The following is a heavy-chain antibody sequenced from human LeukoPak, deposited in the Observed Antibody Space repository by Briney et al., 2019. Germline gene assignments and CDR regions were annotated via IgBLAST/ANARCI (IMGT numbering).Heavy chain of an antibody. J-gene: IGHJ4*02. D-gene: IGHD6-13*01. Sequence: ASVKVSCKASGYTFTAYYMHWVRQAPGQGLEWMGWINPNSGGTNYAQKFQGRVTMTRDTPINTAYMEPNRLTSDDTAVYYCATNFYSNSWSLTDWGQGTLVTVSS. CDR3: ATNFYSNSWSLTD. CDR2: INPNSGGT. V-gene: IGHV1-2*02. CDR1: GYTFTAYY.